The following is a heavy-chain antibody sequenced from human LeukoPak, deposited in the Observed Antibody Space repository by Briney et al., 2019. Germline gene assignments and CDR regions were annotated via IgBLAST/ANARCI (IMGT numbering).Heavy chain of an antibody. CDR3: ARDGSPVYYYYGMDV. CDR2: INHSGST. D-gene: IGHD2-2*03. CDR1: GGSFSGYY. Sequence: SETLSLTRAVYGGSFSGYYWSWIRQPPGKGLEWIGEINHSGSTNYNPSLKSRVTISVDTSKNQFSLKLSSVTAADTAVYYCARDGSPVYYYYGMDVWGQGTTVTVSS. V-gene: IGHV4-34*01. J-gene: IGHJ6*02.